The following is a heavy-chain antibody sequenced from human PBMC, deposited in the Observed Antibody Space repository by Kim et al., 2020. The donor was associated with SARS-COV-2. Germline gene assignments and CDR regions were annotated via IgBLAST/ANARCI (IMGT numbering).Heavy chain of an antibody. CDR2: ST. Sequence: STSQNPALECRGTISVDTSKNQFSLKLSYVTAADTAVYYCARDGEGAADIWGQGTMVTVSS. J-gene: IGHJ3*02. CDR3: ARDGEGAADI. V-gene: IGHV4-59*01. D-gene: IGHD3-3*01.